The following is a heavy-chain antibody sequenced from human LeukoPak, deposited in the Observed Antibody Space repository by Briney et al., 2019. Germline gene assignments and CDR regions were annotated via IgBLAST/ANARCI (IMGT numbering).Heavy chain of an antibody. CDR3: AREMAAAAYYYYYYYMDV. CDR1: RFTFSSYW. J-gene: IGHJ6*03. Sequence: GGSLRLSCAASRFTFSSYWMSWVRQAPGKGLEWVANIKQDGSEKYYVDSVKGRFTISRDNAKNSLYLQMNSLRAEDTAVYYCAREMAAAAYYYYYYYMDVWGKGTTVTVSS. CDR2: IKQDGSEK. D-gene: IGHD2-15*01. V-gene: IGHV3-7*01.